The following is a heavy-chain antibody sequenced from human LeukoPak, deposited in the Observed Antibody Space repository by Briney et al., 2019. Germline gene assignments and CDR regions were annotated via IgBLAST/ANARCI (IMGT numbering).Heavy chain of an antibody. Sequence: GASVKVSCKASGYTFTDYYMHWVRQAPGQGLEWMGRINPNSGGTNYAQKFQGRVTMTRDTSISIGYMELSRLKSDATAIYYCTADKKLGDFDYWGQGTLVTVSS. D-gene: IGHD7-27*01. V-gene: IGHV1-2*06. CDR3: TADKKLGDFDY. CDR2: INPNSGGT. J-gene: IGHJ4*02. CDR1: GYTFTDYY.